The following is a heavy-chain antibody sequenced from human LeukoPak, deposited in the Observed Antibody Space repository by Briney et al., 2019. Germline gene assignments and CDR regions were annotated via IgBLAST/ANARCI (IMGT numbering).Heavy chain of an antibody. CDR2: IKWNGGST. D-gene: IGHD2-15*01. CDR3: ARDGGDCSGDSCYVDY. Sequence: PGGSLRLSCAASGFTFDDYGMSWVRQAPGKGLEWVSSIKWNGGSTVYADSVKGRFTISRDNAKNSLYLQMNSLRAEDTALYYCARDGGDCSGDSCYVDYWGQGTLVTVSS. V-gene: IGHV3-20*04. J-gene: IGHJ4*02. CDR1: GFTFDDYG.